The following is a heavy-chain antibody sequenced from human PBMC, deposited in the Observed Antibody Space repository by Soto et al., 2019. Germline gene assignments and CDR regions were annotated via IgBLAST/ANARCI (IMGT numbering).Heavy chain of an antibody. CDR3: AKDSDSGIIIYYFDS. Sequence: VQLVESGGGLVQPGGSLRLSCAVSGFSFGSYWMSWVRQAPGKGLEWVAVISYDGTNQYYADSLKGRFIISRDNSKNTVYLQMNSLRPEDTAVYYCAKDSDSGIIIYYFDSWGRGTLVTVTS. J-gene: IGHJ4*02. CDR1: GFSFGSYW. CDR2: ISYDGTNQ. D-gene: IGHD3-10*01. V-gene: IGHV3-30*19.